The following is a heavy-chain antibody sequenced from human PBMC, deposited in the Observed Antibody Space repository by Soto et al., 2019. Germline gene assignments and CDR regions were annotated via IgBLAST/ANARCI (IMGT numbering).Heavy chain of an antibody. CDR2: ISAYNGNT. Sequence: QVQLVQSGAEVKKPGASVKVSCKASGYTFTSYGISWVRQAPGQGLEWMGWISAYNGNTNYAQKLQGRVTMTTDTSTSTAHMELRSLRSDDTAVYYCARDRARILWFGEEIAYWGQGTLVTVSS. D-gene: IGHD3-10*01. J-gene: IGHJ4*02. CDR1: GYTFTSYG. V-gene: IGHV1-18*01. CDR3: ARDRARILWFGEEIAY.